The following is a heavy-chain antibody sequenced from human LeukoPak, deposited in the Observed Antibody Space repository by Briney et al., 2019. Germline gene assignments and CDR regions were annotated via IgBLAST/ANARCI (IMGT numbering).Heavy chain of an antibody. V-gene: IGHV3-21*01. CDR3: ARGRRDGSYYFDY. CDR2: ISSSSSYI. J-gene: IGHJ4*02. CDR1: GFTFSSYS. Sequence: GGSLRLSCAASGFTFSSYSMNWVRQAPGKGLEWVSSISSSSSYIYYADSVKGRFTISRDNAKNSLYLQMNSLRAEDTAVYYCARGRRDGSYYFDYWGQGTLVTVSS.